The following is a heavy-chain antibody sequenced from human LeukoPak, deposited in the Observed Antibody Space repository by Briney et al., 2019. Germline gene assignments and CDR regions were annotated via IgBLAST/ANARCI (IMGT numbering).Heavy chain of an antibody. CDR1: GYTFTGYY. CDR2: INPNSGGT. J-gene: IGHJ4*02. D-gene: IGHD1-1*01. V-gene: IGHV1-2*02. Sequence: ASVKVSCKASGYTFTGYYMHWVRQAPGQGLEWMGWINPNSGGTNYAQRFQGRVTMTRDTSSSTAYMELSRLRSDDTAMFYCASTTGLDDWGQATLVTVSS. CDR3: ASTTGLDD.